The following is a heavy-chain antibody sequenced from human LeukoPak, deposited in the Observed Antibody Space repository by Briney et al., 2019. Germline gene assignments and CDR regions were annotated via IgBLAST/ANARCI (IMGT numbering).Heavy chain of an antibody. Sequence: ASVMVSCXASGYSFTSYGISWVRQAPGQGLEWVGWISADNGDTTNAQKVQGRVTMTTDTSTSTASMELRSLRFDDTAVYYCARDLPRRESNSFYFYAYYMDVWGKGTTVIVSS. CDR3: ARDLPRRESNSFYFYAYYMDV. CDR2: ISADNGDT. CDR1: GYSFTSYG. V-gene: IGHV1-18*01. D-gene: IGHD4-23*01. J-gene: IGHJ6*03.